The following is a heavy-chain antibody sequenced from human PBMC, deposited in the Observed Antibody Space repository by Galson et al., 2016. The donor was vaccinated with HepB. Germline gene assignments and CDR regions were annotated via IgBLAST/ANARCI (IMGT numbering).Heavy chain of an antibody. CDR2: IQEDGSET. Sequence: LRLSCPASGFTFSSNWLSSLRQAPGKGLEWVASIQEDGSETYYVDSVKGRFTISRDNAKNSLYLQMSSLRAEDTAVFYCARLRPRSYFDYRGQGTLVTVSS. CDR3: ARLRPRSYFDY. CDR1: GFTFSSNW. J-gene: IGHJ4*02. V-gene: IGHV3-7*01.